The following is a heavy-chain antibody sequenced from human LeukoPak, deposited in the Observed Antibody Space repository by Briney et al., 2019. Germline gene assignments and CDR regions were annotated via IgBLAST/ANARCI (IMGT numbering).Heavy chain of an antibody. Sequence: ASVKVSCKASGYTFTSYGISWVRQAPGQGLEWMGWISAYDNNRKYAQKLQGRVTMTRDTSTSTVYMGLSSLRSEDTAVYYCARVRDGYNDAYDIWGQGTMVTVPS. J-gene: IGHJ3*02. CDR3: ARVRDGYNDAYDI. D-gene: IGHD5-24*01. V-gene: IGHV1-18*01. CDR1: GYTFTSYG. CDR2: ISAYDNNR.